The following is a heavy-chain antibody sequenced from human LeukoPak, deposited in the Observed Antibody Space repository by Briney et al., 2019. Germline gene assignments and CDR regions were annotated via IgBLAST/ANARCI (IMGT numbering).Heavy chain of an antibody. CDR2: ISSSSSYI. CDR3: ARDPTLFSSTVTIDY. Sequence: GGSLRLSCAASGFTFSSYWMSWVRQAPGKGLEWVSSISSSSSYIYYADSVKGRFTISRDNAKNSLYLRMNSLRAEDTAVYYCARDPTLFSSTVTIDYWGQGTLVTVSS. CDR1: GFTFSSYW. D-gene: IGHD4-17*01. J-gene: IGHJ4*02. V-gene: IGHV3-21*01.